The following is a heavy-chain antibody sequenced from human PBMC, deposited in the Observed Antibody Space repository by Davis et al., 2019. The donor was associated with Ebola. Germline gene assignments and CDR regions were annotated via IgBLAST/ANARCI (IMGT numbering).Heavy chain of an antibody. V-gene: IGHV4-34*01. CDR2: INHSGST. CDR3: ARAPATYYYDSSGYRTMPQGFDY. CDR1: GGSFSGYY. D-gene: IGHD3-22*01. J-gene: IGHJ4*02. Sequence: SETLSLTCAVYGGSFSGYYWSWIRQPPGKGLEWIGEINHSGSTNYNPSLKSRVTISVDTSKNQFSLKLSSVTAADTAVYYCARAPATYYYDSSGYRTMPQGFDYWGQGTLVTVSS.